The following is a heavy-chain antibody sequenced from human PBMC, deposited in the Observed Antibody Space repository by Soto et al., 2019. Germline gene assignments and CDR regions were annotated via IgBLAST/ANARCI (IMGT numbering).Heavy chain of an antibody. V-gene: IGHV1-8*01. CDR2: MNPNSGNT. J-gene: IGHJ5*02. Sequence: ASVKVSCKASGYTFGNNDISWVRQATGQGLEWMGWMNPNSGNTGYAQKFQGRVSMTRNTSITTAYLELSSLRSDDTAIYYCARMATSGTLNWFDPWGQGTIVTV. CDR1: GYTFGNND. CDR3: ARMATSGTLNWFDP.